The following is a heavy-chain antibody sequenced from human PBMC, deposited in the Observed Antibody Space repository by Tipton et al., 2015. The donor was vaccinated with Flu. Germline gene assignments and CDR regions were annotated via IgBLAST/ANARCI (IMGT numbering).Heavy chain of an antibody. J-gene: IGHJ3*02. V-gene: IGHV4-59*01. CDR3: ARIRENYNILTGDYKWAFDN. CDR2: IFHTGSN. D-gene: IGHD3-9*01. CDR1: GGSISSYY. Sequence: TLSLTCTVSGGSISSYYWYWIRQPPGKRLEWIGYIFHTGSNNYNPSLMSRVTMLIDTSKNEFSLKLTSVTAADTAVYYCARIRENYNILTGDYKWAFDNWGQGTMVSVSS.